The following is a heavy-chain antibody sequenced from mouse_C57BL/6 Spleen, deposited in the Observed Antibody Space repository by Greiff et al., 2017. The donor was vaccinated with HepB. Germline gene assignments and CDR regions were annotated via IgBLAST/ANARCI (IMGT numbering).Heavy chain of an antibody. V-gene: IGHV5-17*01. CDR3: ARDIDDGYSDYFDY. J-gene: IGHJ2*01. D-gene: IGHD2-3*01. CDR2: ISSGSSTI. Sequence: EVKLVESGGGLVKPGGSLKLSCAASGFTFSDYGMHWVRQAPEKGLEWVAYISSGSSTIYYADTVKGRFTISRDNAKNTLFLQMTSLRSEDTAMYYCARDIDDGYSDYFDYWGQGTTLTVSS. CDR1: GFTFSDYG.